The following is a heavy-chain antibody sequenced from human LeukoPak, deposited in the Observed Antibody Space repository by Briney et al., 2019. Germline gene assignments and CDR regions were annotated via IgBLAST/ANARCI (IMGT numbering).Heavy chain of an antibody. CDR1: GFPFSSYW. CDR2: IKQDGSKK. J-gene: IGHJ4*02. CDR3: VAPLAGY. V-gene: IGHV3-7*03. Sequence: GGSLRLSCVASGFPFSSYWMTWVRQAPGKGLEWVANIKQDGSKKSYVDSVKGRFTISRDNAKNSLYLQMNSLRAEDTAVYYCVAPLAGYWGQGTLVTVS. D-gene: IGHD3-3*02.